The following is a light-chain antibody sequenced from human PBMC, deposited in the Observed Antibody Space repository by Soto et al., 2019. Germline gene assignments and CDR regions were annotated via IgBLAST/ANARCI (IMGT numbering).Light chain of an antibody. Sequence: QSVLTQPASVSGSPGQSITISCTATSSDVGSYNLVSWYQQHPGKAPKLMIYEGSKRPSGVSNRFSGSKSGNTASLTISGLQAEDEADYYCCSYAGSSWVFGGGTKLTVL. J-gene: IGLJ3*02. CDR3: CSYAGSSWV. CDR2: EGS. V-gene: IGLV2-23*01. CDR1: SSDVGSYNL.